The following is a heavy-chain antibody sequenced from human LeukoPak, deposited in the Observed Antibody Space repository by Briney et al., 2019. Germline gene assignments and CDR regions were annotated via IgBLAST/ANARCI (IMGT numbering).Heavy chain of an antibody. D-gene: IGHD2-2*02. V-gene: IGHV1-18*01. Sequence: GASVKVSCKASGYTFTSYGISWVRQAPGQGLEWMGWISAYNGNTNYAQKFQGRVTITADESTSTAYMELSSLRSEDTAVYYCARQNFVVVVPAAIGGGWFDPWGQGTLVTVSS. CDR3: ARQNFVVVVPAAIGGGWFDP. CDR2: ISAYNGNT. CDR1: GYTFTSYG. J-gene: IGHJ5*02.